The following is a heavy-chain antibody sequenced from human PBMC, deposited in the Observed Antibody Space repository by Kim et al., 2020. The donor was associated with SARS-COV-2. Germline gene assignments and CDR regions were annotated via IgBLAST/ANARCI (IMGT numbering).Heavy chain of an antibody. Sequence: ADSVKGRFTISRDNAKNSLYLQMNSLRAEDTAVYYCARDEYSSGSDAFDIWGQGTMVTVSS. CDR3: ARDEYSSGSDAFDI. J-gene: IGHJ3*02. V-gene: IGHV3-21*01. D-gene: IGHD6-19*01.